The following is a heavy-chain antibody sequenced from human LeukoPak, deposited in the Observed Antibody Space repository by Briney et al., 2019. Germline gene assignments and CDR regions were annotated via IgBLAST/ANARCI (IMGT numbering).Heavy chain of an antibody. D-gene: IGHD3-9*01. J-gene: IGHJ6*02. V-gene: IGHV3-74*01. CDR1: GFTFSSYW. CDR2: INGDGRNI. Sequence: PGGSLRLSCVASGFTFSSYWMHWVRQDPRKGLVWVSRINGDGRNINYADSVRGRFTISRDNAKNTLYLQMNTLRVEDTAVYYCARDLDILTGYYSIHYFYGMDVWGQGTTVTVSS. CDR3: ARDLDILTGYYSIHYFYGMDV.